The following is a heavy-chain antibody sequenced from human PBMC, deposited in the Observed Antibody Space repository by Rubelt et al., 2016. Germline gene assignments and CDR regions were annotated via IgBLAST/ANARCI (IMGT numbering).Heavy chain of an antibody. CDR2: ISAYNGNT. Sequence: QVQLVQSGAEVKKPGASVKVSCKASGYTFTSYGISWVRQAPGQGLEWMGWISAYNGNTNIARKRPGRVTMTTDTSTSTAYMELRSLRSDETAVDYCARVDTNEAWFDPWGQGTLVTVSS. CDR3: ARVDTNEAWFDP. J-gene: IGHJ5*02. V-gene: IGHV1-18*01. CDR1: GYTFTSYG. D-gene: IGHD2-8*01.